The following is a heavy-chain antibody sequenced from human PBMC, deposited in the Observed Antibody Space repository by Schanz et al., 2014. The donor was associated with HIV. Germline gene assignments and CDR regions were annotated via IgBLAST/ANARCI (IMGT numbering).Heavy chain of an antibody. V-gene: IGHV4-59*11. J-gene: IGHJ4*02. Sequence: QVQLQESGPGLVKPSETLALTCTVSGDSITNQYWSWIRQAPGKGLEWIGYFHDSGNNNYSPSLRSRVTILGDTVKDQFYLRLQSVTAADTAVYFCARVIGGSGSYWAIDYWGPGALVTVSS. CDR1: GDSITNQY. D-gene: IGHD3-10*01. CDR3: ARVIGGSGSYWAIDY. CDR2: FHDSGNN.